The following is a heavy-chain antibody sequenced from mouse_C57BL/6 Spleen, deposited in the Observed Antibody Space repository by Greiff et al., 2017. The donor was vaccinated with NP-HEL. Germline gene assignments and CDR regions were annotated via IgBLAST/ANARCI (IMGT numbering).Heavy chain of an antibody. CDR3: TRFPSYYYGSPWFAY. CDR2: IDPETGGT. Sequence: VKLVESGAELVRPGASVTLSCKASGYTFTDYEMHWVKQTPVHGLEWIGAIDPETGGTAYNQKFKGKAILTADKSSSTAYMELRSLTSEDSAVYYCTRFPSYYYGSPWFAYWGQGTLVTVSA. D-gene: IGHD1-1*01. V-gene: IGHV1-15*01. CDR1: GYTFTDYE. J-gene: IGHJ3*01.